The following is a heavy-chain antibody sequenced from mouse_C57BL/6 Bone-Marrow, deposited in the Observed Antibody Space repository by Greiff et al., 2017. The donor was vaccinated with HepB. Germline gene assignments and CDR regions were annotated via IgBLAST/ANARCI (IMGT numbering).Heavy chain of an antibody. CDR1: GYTFTSYW. CDR3: ARGYLLLFYYFDY. CDR2: IYHGSGST. J-gene: IGHJ2*01. V-gene: IGHV1-55*01. D-gene: IGHD1-1*01. Sequence: VQLQQPGAELVKPGASVKMSCKASGYTFTSYWITWVKQRPGQGLEWIGDIYHGSGSTNYNEKFKSKATLTVDTSSSTAYMQLSSLTSEDSAVYYCARGYLLLFYYFDYWGQGTTLTVSS.